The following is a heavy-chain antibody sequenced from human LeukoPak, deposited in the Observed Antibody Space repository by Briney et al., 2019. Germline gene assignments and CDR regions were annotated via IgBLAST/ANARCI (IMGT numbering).Heavy chain of an antibody. CDR2: ISSSSTYI. Sequence: GGSLRLSCAVSGFTFSSYSMNWVRQAPGKGLEWISSISSSSTYIYYADSVKGRFTISRDNAKNTLYLQMNSLRAEDTAVYYCAKDRFSLYYYDSSGYTTRLAFDIWGQGTMVTVSS. D-gene: IGHD3-22*01. V-gene: IGHV3-21*01. CDR3: AKDRFSLYYYDSSGYTTRLAFDI. CDR1: GFTFSSYS. J-gene: IGHJ3*02.